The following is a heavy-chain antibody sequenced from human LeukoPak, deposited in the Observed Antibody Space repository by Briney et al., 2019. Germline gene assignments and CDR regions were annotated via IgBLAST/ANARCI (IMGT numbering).Heavy chain of an antibody. J-gene: IGHJ6*02. V-gene: IGHV1-2*02. CDR2: INPNSGGT. CDR1: GYTFTGYY. CDR3: ARAGVTITLLYYYYGMDV. D-gene: IGHD4-4*01. Sequence: VASVKVSCKASGYTFTGYYMHWVRQAPGQGLEWMGWINPNSGGTNYAQKFQGRVTMTRDTSISTAYMELSRLRSDDTAVYYCARAGVTITLLYYYYGMDVWGQGTTVTVSS.